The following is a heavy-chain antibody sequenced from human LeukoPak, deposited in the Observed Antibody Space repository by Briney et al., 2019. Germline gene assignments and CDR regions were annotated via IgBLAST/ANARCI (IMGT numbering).Heavy chain of an antibody. CDR1: GYSFTSYW. J-gene: IGHJ5*02. CDR2: IYPGDSDT. V-gene: IGHV5-51*01. D-gene: IGHD6-13*01. Sequence: GESLKISCKGSGYSFTSYWIGWVRQMPGKGLEWMGIIYPGDSDTRYSPSFQGQVTISADKSISTAYLQWSSLKASDTAMYYCGGFIAAAGTIGWFDPWGQGTLVTVSS. CDR3: GGFIAAAGTIGWFDP.